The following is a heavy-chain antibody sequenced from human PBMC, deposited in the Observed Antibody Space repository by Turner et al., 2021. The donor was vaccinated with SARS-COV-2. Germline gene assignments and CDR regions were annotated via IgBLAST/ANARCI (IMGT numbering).Heavy chain of an antibody. J-gene: IGHJ1*01. CDR1: AVSITSNSHY. Sequence: QLLVQESGPALVKPSETLSLPCTVSAVSITSNSHYWDWVRQLPGKGLEWIGMTYYPGGSYDNPSLRGRVTISVDPSQNQFSLILRFVTAADTAVYYCVTSVRRSGYFQRWGQGSLVSVSS. CDR3: VTSVRRSGYFQR. CDR2: TYYPGGS. V-gene: IGHV4-39*01.